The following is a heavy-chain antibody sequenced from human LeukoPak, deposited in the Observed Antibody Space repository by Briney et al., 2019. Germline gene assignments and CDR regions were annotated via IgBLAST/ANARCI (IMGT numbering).Heavy chain of an antibody. CDR3: ARLVATIDYYYYMDV. Sequence: SETLSLTCAVSGGSISSGGYSWSWIRQPPGKGLEWIGYIYYSGSTNYNPSLKSRVTISVDTSKNQFSLKLSSVTAADTAVYYCARLVATIDYYYYMDVWGKGTTVTISS. J-gene: IGHJ6*03. D-gene: IGHD5-12*01. V-gene: IGHV4-61*08. CDR1: GGSISSGGYS. CDR2: IYYSGST.